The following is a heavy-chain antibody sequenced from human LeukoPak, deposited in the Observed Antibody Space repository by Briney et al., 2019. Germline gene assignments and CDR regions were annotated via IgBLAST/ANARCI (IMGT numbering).Heavy chain of an antibody. CDR2: IIPIFGTA. Sequence: ASVKVSCKASGGTFSSYAISWVRQAPGQGLEWMGGIIPIFGTANYAQKFQGRVTITTDESTSTAYMELSSLRSEDTAVYYCARGWSAAGYFDYWGQGTLVTVSS. D-gene: IGHD6-13*01. J-gene: IGHJ4*02. CDR1: GGTFSSYA. V-gene: IGHV1-69*05. CDR3: ARGWSAAGYFDY.